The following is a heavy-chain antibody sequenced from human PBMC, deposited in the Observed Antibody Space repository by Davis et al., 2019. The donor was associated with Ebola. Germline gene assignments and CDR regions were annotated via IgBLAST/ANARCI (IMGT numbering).Heavy chain of an antibody. CDR2: IYHSGST. V-gene: IGHV4-38-2*02. CDR3: ARGGYGSGGPSVD. Sequence: MPSETLSLTCTVSGYSISSGYYWGWIRQPPGKGLEWIGSIYHSGSTYYNPSLKSRVTISADTSKNQFSLRLKSVTAADTAVYYCARGGYGSGGPSVDWGQGTLVTVSS. J-gene: IGHJ4*02. CDR1: GYSISSGYY. D-gene: IGHD3-10*01.